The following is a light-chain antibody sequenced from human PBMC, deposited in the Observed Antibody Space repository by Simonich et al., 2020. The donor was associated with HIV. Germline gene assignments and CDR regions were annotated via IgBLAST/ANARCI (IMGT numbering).Light chain of an antibody. CDR1: QSVLYNSNNKNY. CDR2: GAS. CDR3: QQYYSTPPYT. J-gene: IGKJ2*01. V-gene: IGKV4-1*01. Sequence: DIVMTQSPDSLAVSLGERATINCKSSQSVLYNSNNKNYLVWYQQKPGQPPKLLIYGASTRESGVPDRFSGSGSGTDFTLTISSLQAEDVAVYYCQQYYSTPPYTFGQGTKLEIK.